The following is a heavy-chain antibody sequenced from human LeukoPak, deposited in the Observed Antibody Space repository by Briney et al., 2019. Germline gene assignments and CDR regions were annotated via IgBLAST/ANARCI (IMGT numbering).Heavy chain of an antibody. D-gene: IGHD1-1*01. CDR2: ICYSGST. V-gene: IGHV4-31*03. J-gene: IGHJ4*02. CDR3: AKSEGTGYYFDY. Sequence: SETLSLTCTVSGGSISSGGYYWSWIRQHPGKGLEWIGYICYSGSTYYNPSLKSRVTISVDTSKNQFSLKLSSVTAADTAVYYCAKSEGTGYYFDYWGQGTLVTVSS. CDR1: GGSISSGGYY.